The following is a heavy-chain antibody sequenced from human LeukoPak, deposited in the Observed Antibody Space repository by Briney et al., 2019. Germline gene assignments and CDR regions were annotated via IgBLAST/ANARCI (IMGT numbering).Heavy chain of an antibody. CDR2: IWYDGSNK. Sequence: QPGRSLRLSCAASGFTFSSYGMHWVRQAPGKGLEWVAVIWYDGSNKYYADSVKGRFTISRDNSKNTLYQQMNSLRAEDTAVYYCARTPYSNYERDYGYKYYFDYWGQGTLVTVSS. D-gene: IGHD4-11*01. CDR1: GFTFSSYG. CDR3: ARTPYSNYERDYGYKYYFDY. J-gene: IGHJ4*02. V-gene: IGHV3-33*01.